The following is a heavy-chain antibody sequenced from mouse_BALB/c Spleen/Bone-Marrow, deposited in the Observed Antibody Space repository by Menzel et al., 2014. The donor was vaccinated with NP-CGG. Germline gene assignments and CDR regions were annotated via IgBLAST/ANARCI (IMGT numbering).Heavy chain of an antibody. Sequence: VQLQQSGPELVRPGASGMVSSKSSGYTFTSYWRNWVKQRRGQGREWIGIIYLSDSYTNYNQNFKEQATLTVDKPSSTAYMQLSRPTSEDSAVYYCTRQYGNYYAMDYWGQGTSVTVSS. CDR1: GYTFTSYW. V-gene: IGHV1S126*01. D-gene: IGHD2-10*02. CDR3: TRQYGNYYAMDY. J-gene: IGHJ4*01. CDR2: IYLSDSYT.